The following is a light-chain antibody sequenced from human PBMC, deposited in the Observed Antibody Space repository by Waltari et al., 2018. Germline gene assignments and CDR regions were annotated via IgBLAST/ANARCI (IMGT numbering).Light chain of an antibody. CDR2: DTS. CDR3: QQYNNWPPLYT. Sequence: EIVMTQSPATLSMSPGERATLSCRASQSISTNLAWYQQRPGQVPRLLIYDTSTRATGIPVKFSGSGSGTEFTLTISDLQPEDFAVYYCQQYNNWPPLYTFGQGTKLDIK. J-gene: IGKJ2*01. CDR1: QSISTN. V-gene: IGKV3-15*01.